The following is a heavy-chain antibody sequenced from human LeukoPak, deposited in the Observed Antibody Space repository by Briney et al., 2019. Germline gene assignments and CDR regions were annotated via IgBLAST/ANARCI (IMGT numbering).Heavy chain of an antibody. CDR3: ARDRLRLGYERTNWFDP. CDR1: GYTFTSYG. CDR2: ISAYSGGT. V-gene: IGHV1-2*02. Sequence: ASVKVSCKASGYTFTSYGISWVRQAPGQGLEWMGWISAYSGGTNYAQKFQGRVTMTRDTSISTVYMELSRLRSDDTAVYYCARDRLRLGYERTNWFDPWGQGTLVTVSS. D-gene: IGHD2-15*01. J-gene: IGHJ5*02.